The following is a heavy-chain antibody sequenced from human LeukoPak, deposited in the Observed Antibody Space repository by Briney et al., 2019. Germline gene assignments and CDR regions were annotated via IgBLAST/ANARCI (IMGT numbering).Heavy chain of an antibody. Sequence: ASVKVSCKASAYAFIGYYIHWVRQAPGQGLEWMGWINTNTGNPTYAQGFTGRFVFSLDTSVSTAYLQISSLKAEDTAVYYCARVGEDQLLYGNWFDPWGQGTLVTVSS. CDR1: AYAFIGYY. CDR2: INTNTGNP. D-gene: IGHD2-2*02. CDR3: ARVGEDQLLYGNWFDP. V-gene: IGHV7-4-1*02. J-gene: IGHJ5*02.